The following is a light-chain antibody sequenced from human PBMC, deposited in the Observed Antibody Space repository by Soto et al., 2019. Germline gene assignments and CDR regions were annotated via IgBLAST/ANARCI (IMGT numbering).Light chain of an antibody. J-gene: IGLJ2*01. CDR2: EVS. CDR3: SSYTSSSPLVV. Sequence: QSALTQPASVSGSPGQSITISCTGTSSDVGGYNYVSWYQQHPGKAPKLMIYEVSNRPSGVSNRFSGSKSGNTASLTISGLQADDEADYYCSSYTSSSPLVVFGGGNQLTVL. V-gene: IGLV2-14*01. CDR1: SSDVGGYNY.